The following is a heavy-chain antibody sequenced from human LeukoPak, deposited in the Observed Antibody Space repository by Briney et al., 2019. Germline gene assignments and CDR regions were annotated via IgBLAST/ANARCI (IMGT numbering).Heavy chain of an antibody. J-gene: IGHJ5*02. CDR1: SYTFTSYG. D-gene: IGHD3-3*01. Sequence: ASVKVSCKASSYTFTSYGISWVRQAPGQGLEWMGWISAYNGNTNYAQKLQGRVTMTTDTSTSTAYMELRSLRSDDTAVYYCARSITIFGVVIPLYNWFDPRGQGTLVTVSS. CDR3: ARSITIFGVVIPLYNWFDP. V-gene: IGHV1-18*01. CDR2: ISAYNGNT.